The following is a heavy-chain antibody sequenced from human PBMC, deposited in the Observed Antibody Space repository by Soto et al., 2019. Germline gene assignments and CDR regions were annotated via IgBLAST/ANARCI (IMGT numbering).Heavy chain of an antibody. CDR2: IYYSGST. CDR1: GGSISSSSYY. D-gene: IGHD5-12*01. Sequence: SETLSLTCTVSGGSISSSSYYWGWIRQPPGKGLEWIGSIYYSGSTYYNPSLKSRVTISVDTSKNQFSLKLSSVTAADTAVYYCARRQRWLQFVYYYGMDVWGQGTTGTVSS. J-gene: IGHJ6*02. V-gene: IGHV4-39*01. CDR3: ARRQRWLQFVYYYGMDV.